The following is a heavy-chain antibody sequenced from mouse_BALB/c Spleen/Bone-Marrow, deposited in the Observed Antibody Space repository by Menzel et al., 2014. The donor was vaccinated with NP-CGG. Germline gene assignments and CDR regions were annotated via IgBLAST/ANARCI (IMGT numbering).Heavy chain of an antibody. CDR2: IRNKANGYTT. CDR1: GFTFTDYY. V-gene: IGHV7-3*02. Sequence: EVNLVESGGGLVQPGGSLRLSCATSGFTFTDYYMSWVRQPPGKALEWLGFIRNKANGYTTEYSASVKGRFTISRDNSQSILHLQMNTLRAEDSATYYCAREIINDYHWYFDVWGAGTTVTVSS. J-gene: IGHJ1*01. CDR3: AREIINDYHWYFDV. D-gene: IGHD2-4*01.